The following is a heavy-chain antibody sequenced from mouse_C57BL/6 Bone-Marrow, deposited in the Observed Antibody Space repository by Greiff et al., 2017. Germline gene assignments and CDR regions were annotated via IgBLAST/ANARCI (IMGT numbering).Heavy chain of an antibody. J-gene: IGHJ4*01. CDR1: GFTFSSYG. D-gene: IGHD2-4*01. Sequence: EVQLVESGGDLVKPGGSLKLSCAASGFTFSSYGMSWVRQTPDKRLEWVATISSGGSYTYYPDSVKGRFTISRDNAKNTLYLQMSSLKSEDTAMYYCARQSYYDYDYAMDYWGQGTSVTVSS. CDR2: ISSGGSYT. CDR3: ARQSYYDYDYAMDY. V-gene: IGHV5-6*01.